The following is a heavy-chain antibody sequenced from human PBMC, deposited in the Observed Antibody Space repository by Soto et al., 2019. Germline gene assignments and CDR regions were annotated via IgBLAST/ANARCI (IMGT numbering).Heavy chain of an antibody. J-gene: IGHJ6*02. Sequence: SETLSLTCTVSGGSISSGGYYWIWIRHHPGKGLEWIGYIYYSGSTYYNPSLKGRVTISVDTSKNQFSLKLSSVTAADTAVYYCARDSSNYDFWSGYHYGMDVWGQGTTVTVSS. V-gene: IGHV4-31*03. CDR1: GGSISSGGYY. CDR3: ARDSSNYDFWSGYHYGMDV. D-gene: IGHD3-3*01. CDR2: IYYSGST.